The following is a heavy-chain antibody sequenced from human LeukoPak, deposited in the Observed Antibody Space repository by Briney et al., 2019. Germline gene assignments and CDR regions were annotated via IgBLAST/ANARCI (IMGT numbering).Heavy chain of an antibody. CDR1: GYTFTSYY. J-gene: IGHJ6*04. CDR3: ARRVDYYYGMDV. Sequence: GASVKVSCKASGYTFTSYYMHWVRQAPGQGLEWMGWISAYNGNTNYAQKLQGRVTMTTDTSTSTAYMELRSLRSDDTAVYYCARRVDYYYGMDVWGKGTTVTVSS. V-gene: IGHV1-18*04. CDR2: ISAYNGNT.